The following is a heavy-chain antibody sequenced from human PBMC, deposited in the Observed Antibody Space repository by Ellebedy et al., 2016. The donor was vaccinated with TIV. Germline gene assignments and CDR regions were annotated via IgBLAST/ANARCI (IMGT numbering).Heavy chain of an antibody. D-gene: IGHD3-10*01. CDR1: GFSFRSYW. J-gene: IGHJ6*02. CDR3: ARGRVVRGVISYYYGMDV. CDR2: INQGGSVK. V-gene: IGHV3-7*01. Sequence: GESLKISCAASGFSFRSYWMSWVRQAPGKGLEWVANINQGGSVKYYVDSVKGRFTISRDNAKNSLYLQMNSLRAEDTAVYYCARGRVVRGVISYYYGMDVWGQGTTVTVPS.